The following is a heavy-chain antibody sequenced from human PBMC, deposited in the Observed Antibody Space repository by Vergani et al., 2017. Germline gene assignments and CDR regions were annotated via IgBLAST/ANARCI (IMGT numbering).Heavy chain of an antibody. J-gene: IGHJ2*01. Sequence: QVQLQESGPRLVRPSQTLSLTCTVSGGSINTGAYYWSWIRQPAGKGLEWIGRVYTSGMTNYNPSLKSRVTILVDRSKSQLSLKLTSVTAGDTAVYYCARADSWFGELSATGWYFDLWGRGTLVTVSS. D-gene: IGHD3-10*01. CDR1: GGSINTGAYY. CDR2: VYTSGMT. V-gene: IGHV4-61*02. CDR3: ARADSWFGELSATGWYFDL.